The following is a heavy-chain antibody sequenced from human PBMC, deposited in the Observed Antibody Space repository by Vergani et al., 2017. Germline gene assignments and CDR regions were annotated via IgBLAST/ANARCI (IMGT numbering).Heavy chain of an antibody. CDR2: IYHSGST. CDR1: GGSISSSNW. V-gene: IGHV4-4*03. D-gene: IGHD3-10*01. CDR3: ARAVRXPYGSGSYYYGMDV. J-gene: IGHJ6*02. Sequence: QVQLQESGPGLVKPPGTLSLTCAVSGGSISSSNWWSWVRQPPGKGLEWIGEIYHSGSTNYNPSLKSRVTISVDKSKNQFSLKLSSVTAADTAVYYCARAVRXPYGSGSYYYGMDVWGQGTTVTVSS.